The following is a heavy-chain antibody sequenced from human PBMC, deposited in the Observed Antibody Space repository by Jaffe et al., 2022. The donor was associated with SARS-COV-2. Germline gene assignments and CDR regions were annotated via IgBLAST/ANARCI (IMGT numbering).Heavy chain of an antibody. J-gene: IGHJ5*02. CDR3: ARDLGYYYDSSGYLVP. D-gene: IGHD3-22*01. V-gene: IGHV3-48*02. Sequence: EVQLVESGGGLVQPGGSLRLSCAASGFTFSSYSMNWVRQAPGKGLEWVSYISSSSSTIYYADSVKGRFTISRDNAKNSLYLQMNSLRDEDTAVYYCARDLGYYYDSSGYLVPWGQGTLVTVSS. CDR2: ISSSSSTI. CDR1: GFTFSSYS.